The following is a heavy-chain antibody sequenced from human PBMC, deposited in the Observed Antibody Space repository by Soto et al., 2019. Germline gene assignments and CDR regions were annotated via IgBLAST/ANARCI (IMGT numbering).Heavy chain of an antibody. CDR2: ISFNGSNQ. CDR3: ARDMSGGTYNYYYGMDV. J-gene: IGHJ6*02. Sequence: GGFLRLSCAASGFTFSNYGIHWVRPAPGKWLEWVAVISFNGSNQYYADSVRGRFTISRDNSKNTLYLQMNSLRADDTAVYYCARDMSGGTYNYYYGMDVWGQGTTVTVS. D-gene: IGHD1-26*01. CDR1: GFTFSNYG. V-gene: IGHV3-30*03.